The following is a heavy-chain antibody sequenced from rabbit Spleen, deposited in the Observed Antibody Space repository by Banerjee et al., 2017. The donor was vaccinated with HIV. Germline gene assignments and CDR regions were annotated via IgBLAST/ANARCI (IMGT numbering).Heavy chain of an antibody. Sequence: QSLEESGGDLVKPGASLTLTCTAFGVSFSFNSYMCWVRQAPGKGLEWIACIDSSSSDFTYFASWAKGRFTISKTSSTTVTLQMTSLTGADTATYFCAREVGGSAYPDYFTLWGPGTLVTVS. V-gene: IGHV1S40*01. CDR2: IDSSSSDFT. CDR3: AREVGGSAYPDYFTL. D-gene: IGHD1-1*01. J-gene: IGHJ4*01. CDR1: GVSFSFNSY.